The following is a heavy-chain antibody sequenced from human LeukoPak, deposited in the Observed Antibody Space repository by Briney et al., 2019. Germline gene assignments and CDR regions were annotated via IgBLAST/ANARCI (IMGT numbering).Heavy chain of an antibody. J-gene: IGHJ4*02. V-gene: IGHV3-23*01. Sequence: GGTLRLSCAASGFTFSSYGMSWVRQAPGKGLEWVSAISGSGDSSYYTDSVKGRFTMSRANSKNTLYLQMNSLRAEDTAVYFCAKDGGYGSGFDYWGQGTLVTVSS. D-gene: IGHD3-10*01. CDR1: GFTFSSYG. CDR3: AKDGGYGSGFDY. CDR2: ISGSGDSS.